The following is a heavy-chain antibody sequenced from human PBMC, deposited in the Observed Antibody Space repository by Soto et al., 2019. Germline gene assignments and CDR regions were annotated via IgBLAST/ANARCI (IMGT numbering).Heavy chain of an antibody. D-gene: IGHD3-10*01. V-gene: IGHV3-11*01. Sequence: QVQLVESGGGLVKPGGSLRLSCAASGFTFSDYYMSWIRQAPGKGLECLSYISSGGSTIYYADSVRGRFTISRDHAKNSLYLQMNSLRAEDTAVYYCARVNYYGSGTYFDYWGQGTLVTVSS. CDR2: ISSGGSTI. J-gene: IGHJ4*02. CDR1: GFTFSDYY. CDR3: ARVNYYGSGTYFDY.